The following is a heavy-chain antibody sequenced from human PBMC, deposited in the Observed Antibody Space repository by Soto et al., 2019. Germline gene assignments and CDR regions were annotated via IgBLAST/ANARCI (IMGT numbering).Heavy chain of an antibody. V-gene: IGHV4-39*07. J-gene: IGHJ4*02. Sequence: PSETLSLTCTVSGGSVSSSSYYWGWVRQPPGKGLEWIGSVYYSGSTYYNPSLESRVTISIDKSKHQFSLTLTSLSAADTAVYCCARTSPRGVPTGFDYWGQGTVVTVSS. CDR3: ARTSPRGVPTGFDY. CDR1: GGSVSSSSYY. D-gene: IGHD3-10*01. CDR2: VYYSGST.